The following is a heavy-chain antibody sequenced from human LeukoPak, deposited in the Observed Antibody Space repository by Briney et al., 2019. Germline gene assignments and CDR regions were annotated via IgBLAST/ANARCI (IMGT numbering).Heavy chain of an antibody. D-gene: IGHD3-22*01. Sequence: PSQALSLTCTVSGGSISSGGYYWSWIRQHPGKGLEWIGYIYYSGSTYYNPSLKSRVTISVDTSKNQFSLKLSSVTAADTAVYYCARDRRSYYYDSSGTTERAFDIWGQGTMVTVSS. J-gene: IGHJ3*02. CDR1: GGSISSGGYY. CDR2: IYYSGST. CDR3: ARDRRSYYYDSSGTTERAFDI. V-gene: IGHV4-31*03.